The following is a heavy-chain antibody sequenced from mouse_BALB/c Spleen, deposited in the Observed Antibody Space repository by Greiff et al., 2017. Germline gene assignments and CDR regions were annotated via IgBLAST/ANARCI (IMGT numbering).Heavy chain of an antibody. D-gene: IGHD2-2*01. CDR1: GYSITSGYY. CDR2: ISYDGSN. J-gene: IGHJ3*01. CDR3: AREGIYYGYDAWFAY. V-gene: IGHV3-6*02. Sequence: VQLKESGPGLVKPSQSLSLTCSVTGYSITSGYYWNWIRQFPGNKLEWMGYISYDGSNNYNPSLKNRISITRDTSKNQFFLKLNSVTTEDTATYYCAREGIYYGYDAWFAYWGQGTLVTVSA.